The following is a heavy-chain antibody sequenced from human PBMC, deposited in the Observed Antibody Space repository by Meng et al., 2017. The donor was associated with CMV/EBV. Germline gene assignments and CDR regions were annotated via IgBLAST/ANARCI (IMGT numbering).Heavy chain of an antibody. CDR3: ARDAKYYYDSSGYSSTGRGIDP. CDR1: GFTFSSYS. CDR2: ISSSSSYI. Sequence: GESLKISCAASGFTFSSYSMNWVRQAPGKGLEWVSSISSSSSYIYYADSVKGRFTISRDNAKNSLYLQMNSLRAEDTAVYYCARDAKYYYDSSGYSSTGRGIDPWGQGTLVTVSS. J-gene: IGHJ5*02. V-gene: IGHV3-21*01. D-gene: IGHD3-22*01.